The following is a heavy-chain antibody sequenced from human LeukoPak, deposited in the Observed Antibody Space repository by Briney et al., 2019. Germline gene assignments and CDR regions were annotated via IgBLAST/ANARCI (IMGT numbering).Heavy chain of an antibody. D-gene: IGHD2-2*01. CDR1: GGSISSSSYY. J-gene: IGHJ5*02. CDR2: IYYSGST. CDR3: AISLGYCSSTSCFRWFDP. Sequence: SETLSLTCAVSGGSISSSSYYWGWIRQPPGKGLEWIGGIYYSGSTYYNPSLKSRVTISVDTSKNQFSLKLSSVTAADTAVYYCAISLGYCSSTSCFRWFDPWGQGTLVTVSS. V-gene: IGHV4-39*07.